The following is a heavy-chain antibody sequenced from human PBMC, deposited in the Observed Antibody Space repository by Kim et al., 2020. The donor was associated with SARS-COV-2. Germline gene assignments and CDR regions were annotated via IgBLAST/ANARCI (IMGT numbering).Heavy chain of an antibody. CDR1: GGSVSSGSYY. J-gene: IGHJ5*02. CDR3: ARITGNYDRWFDP. CDR2: MYYSGST. V-gene: IGHV4-61*01. D-gene: IGHD1-7*01. Sequence: SETLSLTCTVSGGSVSSGSYYWNWIRQPPGKGLEWIGYMYYSGSTNYNPSLKSRVTISVDTSKNQFSLKLSSVTAVDTAVYYCARITGNYDRWFDPWGQGTLVTVSS.